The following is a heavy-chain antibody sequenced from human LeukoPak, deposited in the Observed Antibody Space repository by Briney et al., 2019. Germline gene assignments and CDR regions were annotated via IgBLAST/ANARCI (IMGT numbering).Heavy chain of an antibody. CDR1: GYTFTSYY. J-gene: IGHJ1*01. CDR2: INPSSGST. CDR3: ARVSIAVAGTRSSGYFQH. Sequence: ASVKVSCKASGYTFTSYYMHWVRQAPGQGLEWMGIINPSSGSTSYAQKFQGRVTMTRNTSTSTVYMELSSLRSEDTAVYYCARVSIAVAGTRSSGYFQHWGQGTLVTVSS. V-gene: IGHV1-46*01. D-gene: IGHD6-19*01.